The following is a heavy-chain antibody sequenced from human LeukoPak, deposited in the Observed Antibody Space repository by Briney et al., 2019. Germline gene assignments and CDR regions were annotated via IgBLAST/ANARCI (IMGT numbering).Heavy chain of an antibody. D-gene: IGHD4-17*01. CDR2: ISSSISYI. Sequence: GGSLRLSCAASGFTFSSYSMNWVRQAPGKGLEWVSSISSSISYIYYADSVKGRFTISRDNAKNTLYLQMYSVRAKATAVYYCARDPNHYGDDYWGQGTLVTVSS. J-gene: IGHJ4*02. V-gene: IGHV3-21*01. CDR1: GFTFSSYS. CDR3: ARDPNHYGDDY.